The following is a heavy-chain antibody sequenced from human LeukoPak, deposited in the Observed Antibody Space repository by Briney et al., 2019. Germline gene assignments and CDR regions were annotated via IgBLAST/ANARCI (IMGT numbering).Heavy chain of an antibody. CDR1: GGSISSGGYY. Sequence: SETLSLTCTVSGGSISSGGYYWSWIRHHPGKGLEWIGYIYYSGSTYYNPSLKSRVTISVDTSKNQFSLKLSSVTAADTAVYYCASLYYYDSSGYSRHGAFDIWGQGTMVTVSS. V-gene: IGHV4-31*03. CDR2: IYYSGST. D-gene: IGHD3-22*01. J-gene: IGHJ3*02. CDR3: ASLYYYDSSGYSRHGAFDI.